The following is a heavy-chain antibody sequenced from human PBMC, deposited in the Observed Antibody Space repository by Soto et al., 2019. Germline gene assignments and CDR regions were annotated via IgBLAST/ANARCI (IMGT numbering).Heavy chain of an antibody. CDR1: DGSISNFY. V-gene: IGHV4-59*01. CDR2: ISSSGNT. Sequence: PSETLSLTCTFSDGSISNFYWSCIRQAPGKGLEWIGYISSSGNTNYNPSLKSRVSISVDTSKNQFSLNLTSVTAADTAVYYCARDTMVLSRSYFECWGQGTPGSGSS. D-gene: IGHD3-10*01. J-gene: IGHJ4*02. CDR3: ARDTMVLSRSYFEC.